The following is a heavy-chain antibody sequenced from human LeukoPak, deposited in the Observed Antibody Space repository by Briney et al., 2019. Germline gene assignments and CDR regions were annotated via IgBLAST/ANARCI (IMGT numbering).Heavy chain of an antibody. CDR1: GFTLSSYW. Sequence: PGGSLRLSCAASGFTLSSYWMSWVRHAPGKGLEWLANINQDERDTYYVDSVKGRFAVSRDNAKNSLYLQMNNVRADDPAVYYCVRDSSPRFSGRDWVYWGQGILVTVSS. D-gene: IGHD6-19*01. J-gene: IGHJ4*02. CDR3: VRDSSPRFSGRDWVY. V-gene: IGHV3-7*01. CDR2: INQDERDT.